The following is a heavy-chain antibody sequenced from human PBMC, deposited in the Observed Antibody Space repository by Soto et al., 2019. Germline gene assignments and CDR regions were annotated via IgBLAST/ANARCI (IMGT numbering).Heavy chain of an antibody. J-gene: IGHJ4*02. D-gene: IGHD3-10*01. CDR1: GFTFSSYS. CDR3: AREPSTYGFDY. V-gene: IGHV3-21*01. Sequence: EVQLVESGGGLVKPGGSLRLSCAASGFTFSSYSISWVRQAPGKGLEWVSSISSSSRYIYYADSVKCRFTISRDNAKNSLYLHMNSLRAEDTAVYYCAREPSTYGFDYWGQGTLVTVSS. CDR2: ISSSSRYI.